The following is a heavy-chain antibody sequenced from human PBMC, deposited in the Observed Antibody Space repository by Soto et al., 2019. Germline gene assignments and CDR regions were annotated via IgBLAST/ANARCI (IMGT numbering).Heavy chain of an antibody. V-gene: IGHV4-4*07. D-gene: IGHD5-18*01. CDR2: IYTSGST. J-gene: IGHJ6*02. CDR1: GGSISSYY. CDR3: ARDVDTAGPGPNYYYYGMDV. Sequence: PSETLSLTCTVSGGSISSYYWSWIRQPAGKGLEWIGRIYTSGSTNYNPSLKSRVTMSVDTSKNQFSLKLSSVTAADTAVYYCARDVDTAGPGPNYYYYGMDVWGQGTTVTVSS.